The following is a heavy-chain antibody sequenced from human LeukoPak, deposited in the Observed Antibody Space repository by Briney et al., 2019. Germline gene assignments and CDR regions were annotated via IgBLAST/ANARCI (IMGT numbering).Heavy chain of an antibody. Sequence: ASVKVSCKASGDTFTSYGISWVRQAPGQGLEWMGWISAYNGNTNYAQKLQGRVTMTTDTSTSTAYMELRSLRSDDTAVYYCAREYSGYDPAPIQYWFDPWGQGTLVTVSS. V-gene: IGHV1-18*01. D-gene: IGHD5-12*01. CDR3: AREYSGYDPAPIQYWFDP. CDR2: ISAYNGNT. J-gene: IGHJ5*02. CDR1: GDTFTSYG.